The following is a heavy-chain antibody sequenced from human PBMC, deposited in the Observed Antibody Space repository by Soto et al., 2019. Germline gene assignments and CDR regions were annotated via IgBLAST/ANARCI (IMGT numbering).Heavy chain of an antibody. V-gene: IGHV1-3*01. CDR3: AREHSGSRSYPAPFDY. CDR2: INAGTGNT. D-gene: IGHD3-10*01. CDR1: GYTFTSYT. Sequence: QVPLVQSGTEVKKPGASVKVSCKASGYTFTSYTIHWVRQVPGQSLEWMGWINAGTGNTKYSQKFQGRVTITRDTSASTAYMELTSLRSEDTAVYYCAREHSGSRSYPAPFDYWGQGTLVTVSS. J-gene: IGHJ4*02.